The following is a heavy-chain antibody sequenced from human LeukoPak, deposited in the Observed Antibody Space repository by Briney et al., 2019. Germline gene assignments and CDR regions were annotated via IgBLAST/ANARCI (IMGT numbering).Heavy chain of an antibody. J-gene: IGHJ4*02. V-gene: IGHV3-23*01. D-gene: IGHD3-10*01. CDR3: AKQRYGSGSYYNPFDY. CDR2: ISGSGGST. CDR1: GFTFSSYA. Sequence: GGSLRLSCAASGFTFSSYAMSWVRQAPGKGLEWVSAISGSGGSTYYADSVKGRFTISRDNSKNTLYLQMNSLRAEDTAVYYCAKQRYGSGSYYNPFDYWGQGTLVTVSS.